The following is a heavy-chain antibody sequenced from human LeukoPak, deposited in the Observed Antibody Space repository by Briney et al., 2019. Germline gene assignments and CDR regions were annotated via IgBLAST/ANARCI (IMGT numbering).Heavy chain of an antibody. Sequence: GGSLRLSCAASGFTFSSYGMHWARQAPGKGLEWVAVISYDGSNKYYADSVKGRFTISRDNSKNTLYLQMNSLRAEDTAVYYCAKALQYSSSSPMDVWGKGTTVTVSS. CDR3: AKALQYSSSSPMDV. J-gene: IGHJ6*03. CDR2: ISYDGSNK. CDR1: GFTFSSYG. V-gene: IGHV3-30*18. D-gene: IGHD6-6*01.